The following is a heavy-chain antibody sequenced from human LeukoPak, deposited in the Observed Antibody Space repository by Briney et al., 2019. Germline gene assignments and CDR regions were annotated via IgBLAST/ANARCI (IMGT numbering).Heavy chain of an antibody. Sequence: GGSLRLSCAASGFIFNKHAMSWVGQAPGKGLEWVSGLSGSGGSTDYADSVKGRFTVSRDNSKNTLFLQMNSLRAEDTAIYYCAKERDYGPADYWGQGTLVTVSS. CDR3: AKERDYGPADY. J-gene: IGHJ4*02. CDR1: GFIFNKHA. V-gene: IGHV3-23*01. D-gene: IGHD4/OR15-4a*01. CDR2: LSGSGGST.